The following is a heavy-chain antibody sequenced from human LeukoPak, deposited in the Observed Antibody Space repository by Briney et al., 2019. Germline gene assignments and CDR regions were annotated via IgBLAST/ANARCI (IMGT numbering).Heavy chain of an antibody. CDR3: ARDWVAGVPFDAFDI. J-gene: IGHJ3*02. V-gene: IGHV3-7*03. Sequence: GGSLRLSCAASGFTFSDYYMSWIRPAPGKGLEWVANIKEDGSEKYYVDSVKGRFTISRDNAQNSVYLHMNSLTAEDTALYYCARDWVAGVPFDAFDIWGQGTMVSVSS. D-gene: IGHD3-10*01. CDR2: IKEDGSEK. CDR1: GFTFSDYY.